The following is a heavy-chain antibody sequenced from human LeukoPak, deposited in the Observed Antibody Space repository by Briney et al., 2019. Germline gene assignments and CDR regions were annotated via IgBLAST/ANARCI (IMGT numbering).Heavy chain of an antibody. V-gene: IGHV3-9*01. D-gene: IGHD1-26*01. CDR2: INWNSGSI. Sequence: GGSLRLSCAASGFTFDDYAMHWVRQAPGKGLEWISGINWNSGSIDYADSVKGRFTISRDNAKNSLYLQMNSLRAEDTAVYYCARDPSWELLQGWDYWGQGTLVTVSS. CDR1: GFTFDDYA. J-gene: IGHJ4*02. CDR3: ARDPSWELLQGWDY.